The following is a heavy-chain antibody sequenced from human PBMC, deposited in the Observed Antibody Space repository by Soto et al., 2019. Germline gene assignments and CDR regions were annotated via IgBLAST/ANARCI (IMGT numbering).Heavy chain of an antibody. J-gene: IGHJ1*01. CDR3: ARGVRTNYYDSSGYATSYNLAEYFQH. V-gene: IGHV4-31*03. Sequence: SLPMPPTCTVFGGSIRTGGYYWSWIRRHPGKGLEWIGYIYYSGSTYYNPSPKSRVTISVDTSKNQFSLKLGSVTAADTAVYYCARGVRTNYYDSSGYATSYNLAEYFQHWGQRTLVTVSS. D-gene: IGHD3-22*01. CDR1: GGSIRTGGYY. CDR2: IYYSGST.